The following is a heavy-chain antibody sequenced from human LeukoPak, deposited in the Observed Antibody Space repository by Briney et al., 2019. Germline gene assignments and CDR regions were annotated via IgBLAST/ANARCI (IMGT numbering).Heavy chain of an antibody. J-gene: IGHJ6*03. CDR1: GFTFSDYY. CDR3: TLLEYCSSTSCGQNYYYYYYMDV. CDR2: ISSSGSTI. Sequence: GGSLRLSCAASGFTFSDYYMSWIRQAPGKGLEWVSYISSSGSTIYYADSVKGRFTISRDNAKNSLYLQMNSLRAEDTAVYYCTLLEYCSSTSCGQNYYYYYYMDVWGKGTTVTVSS. D-gene: IGHD2-2*01. V-gene: IGHV3-11*01.